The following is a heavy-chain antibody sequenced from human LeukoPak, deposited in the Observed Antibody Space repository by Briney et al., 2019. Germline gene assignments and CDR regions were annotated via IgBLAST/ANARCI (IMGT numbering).Heavy chain of an antibody. CDR3: AHYHLTYFDY. V-gene: IGHV2-5*02. CDR1: GFSLTTTREA. Sequence: SGPPLVKPTQTLTLTCTFSGFSLTTTREAVGWVRQPPGKALEWLALIFWDDDKRYSPSLRSRLTITKDTSNNQVVLTLTNVDPVDTGTYYCAHYHLTYFDYWGQGALVTVSS. D-gene: IGHD1-14*01. J-gene: IGHJ4*02. CDR2: IFWDDDK.